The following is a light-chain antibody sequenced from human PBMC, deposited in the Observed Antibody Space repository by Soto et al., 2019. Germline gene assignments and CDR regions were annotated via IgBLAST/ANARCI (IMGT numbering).Light chain of an antibody. J-gene: IGKJ4*01. CDR2: SAS. CDR1: QTISTS. Sequence: DIRMTQSPSSLSASVGDRVTLTCRASQTISTSLNWYQQTPGKAPQLLVYSASSLHSGVPSRFSGSGSGTDFTLTISSLQPEDFATYYCQQSFTSPLTFGGGTKVEIK. CDR3: QQSFTSPLT. V-gene: IGKV1-39*01.